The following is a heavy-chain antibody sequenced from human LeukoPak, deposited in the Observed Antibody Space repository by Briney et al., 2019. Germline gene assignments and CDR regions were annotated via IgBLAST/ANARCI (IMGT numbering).Heavy chain of an antibody. J-gene: IGHJ4*02. D-gene: IGHD6-13*01. CDR2: INPNSGGT. CDR1: GYTFTGYY. Sequence: ASGKVSCKASGYTFTGYYMHWVRQAPGQGLEWMGWINPNSGGTNYAQKFQGRVTMTRDTSISTAYMELSRLTSDDAAVYYCSRAAAGAEIDYWDQGTLVTVSS. CDR3: SRAAAGAEIDY. V-gene: IGHV1-2*02.